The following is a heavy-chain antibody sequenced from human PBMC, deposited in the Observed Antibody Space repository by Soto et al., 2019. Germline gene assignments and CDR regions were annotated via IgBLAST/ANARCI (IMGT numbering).Heavy chain of an antibody. CDR1: GYTFTGYY. CDR2: INPNSGGT. CDR3: AKLYDFWSGDDAFDI. Sequence: WASVKVSCKASGYTFTGYYMHWVRQAPGQGLEWMGWINPNSGGTNYAQKFQGRVTMTRDTSISTAYMELSRLRSDDTAVYYCAKLYDFWSGDDAFDIWGQGTMVTVSS. J-gene: IGHJ3*02. V-gene: IGHV1-2*02. D-gene: IGHD3-3*01.